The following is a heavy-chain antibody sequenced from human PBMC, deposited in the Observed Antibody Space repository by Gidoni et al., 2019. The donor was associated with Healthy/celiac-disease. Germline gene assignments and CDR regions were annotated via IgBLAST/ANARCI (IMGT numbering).Heavy chain of an antibody. Sequence: QVQLQESGPGLVKPSETLSLTCTVSGGSISSYYWSWIRQPPGKGLEWIGYIYYSGSTNYNPSLKSRVTISVDTSKNQFSLKLSSVTAADTAVYYCARGLAAAGTVAFDIWGQGTMVTVSS. CDR3: ARGLAAAGTVAFDI. J-gene: IGHJ3*02. CDR2: IYYSGST. V-gene: IGHV4-59*01. D-gene: IGHD6-13*01. CDR1: GGSISSYY.